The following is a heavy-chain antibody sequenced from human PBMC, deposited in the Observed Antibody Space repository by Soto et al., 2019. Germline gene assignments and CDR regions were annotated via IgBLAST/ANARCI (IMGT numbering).Heavy chain of an antibody. CDR3: ARDKAVADGYFDY. CDR2: IWYDGSNK. D-gene: IGHD6-19*01. J-gene: IGHJ4*02. V-gene: IGHV3-33*01. CDR1: GFTFSSYG. Sequence: PGGSLRLSCAAAGFTFSSYGMHWVRPAPGKGLEWVAVIWYDGSNKYYADSVKGRFTISRDNSKNTLYLQMNSLRAEDTAVYYCARDKAVADGYFDYWGQGTLVTVSS.